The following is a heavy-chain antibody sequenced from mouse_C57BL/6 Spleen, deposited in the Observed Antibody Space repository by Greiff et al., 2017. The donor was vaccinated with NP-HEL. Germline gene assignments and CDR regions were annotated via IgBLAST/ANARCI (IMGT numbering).Heavy chain of an antibody. CDR1: GYTFTSYW. Sequence: VQLQQPGAELVKPGASVKLSCKASGYTFTSYWMHWVKQRPGQGLEWIGMIHPNSGSTNYNEKFKSKATLTVDKSSSTAYMQLSSLTSEDSAVYYGARGPLVGSYYFGCWGQGTTLTVSS. D-gene: IGHD1-1*02. CDR2: IHPNSGST. V-gene: IGHV1-64*01. CDR3: ARGPLVGSYYFGC. J-gene: IGHJ2*01.